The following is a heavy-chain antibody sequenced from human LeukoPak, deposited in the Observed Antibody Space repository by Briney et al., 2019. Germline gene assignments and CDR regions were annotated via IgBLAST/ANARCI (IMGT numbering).Heavy chain of an antibody. CDR2: IYCSGST. Sequence: SETLFLTCTVSGGSISSYYWSWVRQPPGKGLEWIGSIYCSGSTNYNPSLKSRFTISVDTSKNQFSLKLSSVTAADTAVYYCARGRRDTAMIIYYYYYYMDVWGKGTTVTISS. CDR3: ARGRRDTAMIIYYYYYYMDV. CDR1: GGSISSYY. V-gene: IGHV4-59*01. D-gene: IGHD5-18*01. J-gene: IGHJ6*03.